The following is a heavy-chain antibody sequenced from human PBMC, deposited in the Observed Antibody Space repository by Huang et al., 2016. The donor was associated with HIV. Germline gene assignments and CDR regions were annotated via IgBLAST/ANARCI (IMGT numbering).Heavy chain of an antibody. Sequence: QVQLVQSGAEVRKPGASVKVSCEASGYSFARYDINWVRHATGQGLEWMGWMNPNSVNTGYAQKFQGRVTMTRNTSISTAYMELSSLRSEDTAKYFCVRGWYIAALPYFDYWGQGTLVTVSS. CDR2: MNPNSVNT. CDR3: VRGWYIAALPYFDY. D-gene: IGHD6-6*01. V-gene: IGHV1-8*01. CDR1: GYSFARYD. J-gene: IGHJ4*02.